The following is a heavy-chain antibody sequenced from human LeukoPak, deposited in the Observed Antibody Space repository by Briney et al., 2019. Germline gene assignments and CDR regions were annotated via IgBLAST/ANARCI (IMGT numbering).Heavy chain of an antibody. Sequence: AAVKVSCKASGYTFTTFYMHWVRQVPGQGLEWMGIINPSGGSTSYAQKFQARVTMTRDTSKSTVYMELSSLRSEDTAVYYCARGLYSSGWYDYWGQGTLVTVSS. D-gene: IGHD6-19*01. CDR2: INPSGGST. CDR1: GYTFTTFY. J-gene: IGHJ4*02. CDR3: ARGLYSSGWYDY. V-gene: IGHV1-46*01.